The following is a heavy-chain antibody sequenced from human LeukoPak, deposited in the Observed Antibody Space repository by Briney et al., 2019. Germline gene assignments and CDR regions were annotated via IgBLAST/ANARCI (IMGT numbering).Heavy chain of an antibody. Sequence: GGSLRLSCAASGFTFSNAWMNWVRQAPGKGLEWVGCIKSKTDGGTIDYAAPVKGRFTISRDDSKNTLYLQMNSLKTEDTAVYYCTTEGAYGDYGATGYFDYWGQGTLVTVSS. CDR2: IKSKTDGGTI. CDR3: TTEGAYGDYGATGYFDY. J-gene: IGHJ4*02. D-gene: IGHD4-17*01. V-gene: IGHV3-15*07. CDR1: GFTFSNAW.